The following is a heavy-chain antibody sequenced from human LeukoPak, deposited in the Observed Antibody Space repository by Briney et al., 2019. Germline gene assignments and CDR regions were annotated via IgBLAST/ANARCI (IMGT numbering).Heavy chain of an antibody. CDR3: AKDFSRGSGHNGFDI. Sequence: PGRSLRLSCAASRFTFDDYDMHWVRHAPGKGLEWVSGISWNSGTIGYADSVKGRFTISRDNAKNSLYLQMNSLRAEDTAFYYCAKDFSRGSGHNGFDIWGQGTTVTASS. D-gene: IGHD2-15*01. V-gene: IGHV3-9*01. CDR2: ISWNSGTI. J-gene: IGHJ3*02. CDR1: RFTFDDYD.